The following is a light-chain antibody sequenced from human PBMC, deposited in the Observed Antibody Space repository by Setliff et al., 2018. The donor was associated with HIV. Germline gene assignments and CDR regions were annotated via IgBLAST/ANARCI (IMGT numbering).Light chain of an antibody. CDR3: CSNTGSNTYV. CDR1: SSDVGGYNY. CDR2: DVV. Sequence: QSALTQPASVSGSPGQSITISCTGTSSDVGGYNYVSWYQHNPGRAPRLIIFDVVKRPSGVPNRFSGSKSGNTASLTISGLQAEDEADYYCCSNTGSNTYVFGTGTKVTVL. J-gene: IGLJ1*01. V-gene: IGLV2-23*02.